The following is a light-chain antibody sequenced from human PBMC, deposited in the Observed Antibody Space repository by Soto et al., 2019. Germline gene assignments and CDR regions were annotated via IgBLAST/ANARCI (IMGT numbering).Light chain of an antibody. CDR2: GTS. Sequence: DIQMTQSPLSLSASVGESVTITCRASQNITNFLNWYQQKPGKPPRLLIFGTSNLQSGVPSRFRGSRSQTDFSLTISGLQPDDFVTYICQQSYRSPLNFGPGTRVA. J-gene: IGKJ3*01. V-gene: IGKV1-39*01. CDR1: QNITNF. CDR3: QQSYRSPLN.